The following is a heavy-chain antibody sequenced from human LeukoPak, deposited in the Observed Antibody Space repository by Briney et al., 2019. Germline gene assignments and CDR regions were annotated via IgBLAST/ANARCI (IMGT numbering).Heavy chain of an antibody. D-gene: IGHD3-22*01. V-gene: IGHV1-46*01. CDR2: INPSGGST. Sequence: ASVKVSCKASGYTFTSYYMHWVRQAPGQGLEWMGIINPSGGSTSYAQKFQGRVTMTRDTSTSTVYMELSSLRSEDTAVYYCARDQSSTYYYDSSGYRTFDYWGQGALVTVSS. CDR1: GYTFTSYY. CDR3: ARDQSSTYYYDSSGYRTFDY. J-gene: IGHJ4*02.